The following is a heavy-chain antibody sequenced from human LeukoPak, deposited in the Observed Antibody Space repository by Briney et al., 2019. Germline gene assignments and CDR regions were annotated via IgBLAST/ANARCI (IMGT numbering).Heavy chain of an antibody. CDR3: ARLGAGPTYYDFWSGYSSFYFDY. CDR1: GGSTSSSNYY. D-gene: IGHD3-3*01. CDR2: IHYSGNT. Sequence: SETLSLTCTVSGGSTSSSNYYWGWIRQPPGKGLEWIGGIHYSGNTHYNPSLKSRVTISVDTSKNQFSLKLSSVTAADTAVYYCARLGAGPTYYDFWSGYSSFYFDYWGQGTLVTVSS. J-gene: IGHJ4*02. V-gene: IGHV4-39*01.